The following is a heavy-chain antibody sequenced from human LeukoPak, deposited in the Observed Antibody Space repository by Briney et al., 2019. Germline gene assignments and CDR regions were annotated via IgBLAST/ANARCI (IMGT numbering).Heavy chain of an antibody. CDR3: AKDGGASDYTNNWFDP. D-gene: IGHD4-11*01. V-gene: IGHV3-23*01. Sequence: GGSLRLSCAASGFTFSSYSMNWVRQAPGKGLEWVSAISGSGGSTYYADSVKGRFTISRDNSKNTLYLQMNSLRAEDTAVYYCAKDGGASDYTNNWFDPWGQGTLVTVSS. CDR1: GFTFSSYS. CDR2: ISGSGGST. J-gene: IGHJ5*02.